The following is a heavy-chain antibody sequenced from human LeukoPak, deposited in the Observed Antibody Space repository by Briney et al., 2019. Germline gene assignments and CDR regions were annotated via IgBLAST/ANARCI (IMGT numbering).Heavy chain of an antibody. V-gene: IGHV3-11*04. CDR2: ISSSGSTI. J-gene: IGHJ3*02. CDR1: GFTFSDYY. D-gene: IGHD3-22*01. Sequence: GGSLRLSCAASGFTFSDYYMSWIRQAPGKGLEWVSYISSSGSTIYYADSVKGRFTISRDNAKNSLYLQMNSLRAEDTAVYYCAREITMIVVVITGAFDIWGQGTMVTVSS. CDR3: AREITMIVVVITGAFDI.